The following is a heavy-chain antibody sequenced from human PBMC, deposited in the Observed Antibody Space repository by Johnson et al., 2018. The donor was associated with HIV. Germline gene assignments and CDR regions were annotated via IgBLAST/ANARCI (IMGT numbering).Heavy chain of an antibody. CDR3: ARGGLGYQNIHDPFDI. Sequence: VQLVESGGGVVRPGGFLRLSCAASGFTFDDHGMSWVRQAPGKGLEWISGINWNGGNRGYADSVKGQFIISRDNGKNSLYLQMNSLRAEDTAFYYCARGGLGYQNIHDPFDIWGQGTMVTVSS. CDR1: GFTFDDHG. J-gene: IGHJ3*02. V-gene: IGHV3-20*04. D-gene: IGHD3-16*02. CDR2: INWNGGNR.